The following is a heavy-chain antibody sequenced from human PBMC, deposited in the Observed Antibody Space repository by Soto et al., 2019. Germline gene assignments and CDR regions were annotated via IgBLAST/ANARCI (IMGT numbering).Heavy chain of an antibody. CDR1: GGTFNNYP. V-gene: IGHV1-69*13. Sequence: ASVKVSCKASGGTFNNYPVTWVRQAPGQGLEWMGGIIPKLGTANYAQKFEGRVTITADESTNTAYMELNSLRAEDTAVYYCARARVVYHIPIEFDPWGQGTQVTVSS. CDR3: ARARVVYHIPIEFDP. CDR2: IIPKLGTA. D-gene: IGHD2-8*02. J-gene: IGHJ5*02.